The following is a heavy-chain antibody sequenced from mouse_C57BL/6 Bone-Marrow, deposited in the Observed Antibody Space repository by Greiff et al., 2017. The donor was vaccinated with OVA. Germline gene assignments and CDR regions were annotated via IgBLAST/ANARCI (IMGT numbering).Heavy chain of an antibody. J-gene: IGHJ2*01. CDR3: ARYGITTVVATDY. D-gene: IGHD1-1*01. CDR2: IYPGSGST. V-gene: IGHV1-55*01. Sequence: VQLQQPGAELVKPGASVKMSCKASGYTFTSYWITWVKQRPGQGLEWIGDIYPGSGSTNYNEKFKSKATLTVDTSSSTAYMQLSSLTSEDSAVYYCARYGITTVVATDYWGQGTTLTVSS. CDR1: GYTFTSYW.